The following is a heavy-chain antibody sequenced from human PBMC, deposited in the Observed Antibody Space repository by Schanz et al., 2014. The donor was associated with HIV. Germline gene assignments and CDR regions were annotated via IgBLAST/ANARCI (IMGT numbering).Heavy chain of an antibody. Sequence: EVQLVESGGDLILPGESLILSCAASGFLVSTRCMSWVRQAPGRGLEWVSVIWRGGSTDNARSVEGRATISRDHSQNTLYRQIDRLRVEDTAVYYCARAGDDGVTFGYFDVWGRGAPVSVS. J-gene: IGHJ2*01. V-gene: IGHV3-53*01. CDR2: IWRGGST. CDR1: GFLVSTRC. D-gene: IGHD3-3*01. CDR3: ARAGDDGVTFGYFDV.